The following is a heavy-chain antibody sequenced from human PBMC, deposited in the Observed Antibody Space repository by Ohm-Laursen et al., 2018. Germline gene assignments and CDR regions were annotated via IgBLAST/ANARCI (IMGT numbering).Heavy chain of an antibody. CDR3: ATTYYDSRGYPSYFDY. Sequence: SDTLSLTCIVSGGAIISYYWSWIRQPPGKGLEWLGDISYSGSTNYNPSLKSRLTISLDTSKSQFSLKLGSVTAADTAVYYCATTYYDSRGYPSYFDYWGQGTLVTVSS. CDR2: ISYSGST. V-gene: IGHV4-59*07. CDR1: GGAIISYY. J-gene: IGHJ4*02. D-gene: IGHD3-22*01.